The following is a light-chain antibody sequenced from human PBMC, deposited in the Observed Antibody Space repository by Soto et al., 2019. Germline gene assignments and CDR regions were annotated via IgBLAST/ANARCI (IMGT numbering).Light chain of an antibody. CDR2: GDT. J-gene: IGLJ3*02. CDR3: QSFDNGVGHWV. V-gene: IGLV1-40*01. Sequence: QSVLTQPPSVSGAPGQRVTISCTGISSDIGSYSFVHWYQQLPGTAPKLLIYGDTNRPSGVPDRFSASKSGTSASLVITGLQAEDEADYFCQSFDNGVGHWVFGGRTKLTVL. CDR1: SSDIGSYSF.